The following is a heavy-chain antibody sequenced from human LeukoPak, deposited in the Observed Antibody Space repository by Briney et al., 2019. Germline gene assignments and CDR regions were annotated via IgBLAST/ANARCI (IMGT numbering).Heavy chain of an antibody. Sequence: GGSLGLSCAASGFAVSSHFMNWVRQAPGKGLEWVSVIYSDGSTYNADSVRGRFTISRDNSKNTLYLQMNSLRAEDTAVYYCAKDGSPIGVVVTHLDYWGQGALVTVSS. D-gene: IGHD3-3*01. CDR2: IYSDGST. CDR1: GFAVSSHF. J-gene: IGHJ4*02. V-gene: IGHV3-53*05. CDR3: AKDGSPIGVVVTHLDY.